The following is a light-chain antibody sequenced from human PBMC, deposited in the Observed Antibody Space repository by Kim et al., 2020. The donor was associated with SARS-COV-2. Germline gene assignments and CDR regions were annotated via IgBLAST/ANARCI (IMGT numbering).Light chain of an antibody. J-gene: IGLJ1*01. CDR1: ELGDKY. Sequence: SYELTQPPSVSVSPGQTASITCSGDELGDKYTCWYQQKPGQSPVLVIYQDDKRPSGIPERFSGSNSGNAATLTISGTQAMDEADYYCQAWDSSTVVFGTGTKVT. V-gene: IGLV3-1*01. CDR3: QAWDSSTVV. CDR2: QDD.